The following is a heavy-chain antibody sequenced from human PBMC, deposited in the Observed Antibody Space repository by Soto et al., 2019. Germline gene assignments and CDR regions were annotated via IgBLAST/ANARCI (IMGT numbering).Heavy chain of an antibody. D-gene: IGHD5-18*01. J-gene: IGHJ5*01. CDR3: VNHLGDWSSGSLRWLDS. CDR1: RFSFSSYS. V-gene: IGHV3-23*01. Sequence: VGSLRLSCAASRFSFSSYSMSWVRQAPGEGLECVSSNRGSGVYTIYADPVKGRFSISRYNSKNTLYLQMNNLRADDTAVYYSVNHLGDWSSGSLRWLDSWGQGILVTVSS. CDR2: NRGSGVYT.